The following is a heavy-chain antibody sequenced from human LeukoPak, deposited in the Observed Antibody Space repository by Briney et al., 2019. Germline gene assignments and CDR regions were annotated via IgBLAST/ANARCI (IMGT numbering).Heavy chain of an antibody. CDR1: GFTFSSYA. V-gene: IGHV3-23*01. D-gene: IGHD3-9*01. CDR2: ISGSGGRT. Sequence: GGSLRLSCAASGFTFSSYAMSWVRQAPGKGLEWVSAISGSGGRTYYTDSEKGRFTISRDNSKNTLYVQMNSLRAEDTAVYYCAKYRYYDILTGLYYFDYWGQGTLVTVSS. CDR3: AKYRYYDILTGLYYFDY. J-gene: IGHJ4*02.